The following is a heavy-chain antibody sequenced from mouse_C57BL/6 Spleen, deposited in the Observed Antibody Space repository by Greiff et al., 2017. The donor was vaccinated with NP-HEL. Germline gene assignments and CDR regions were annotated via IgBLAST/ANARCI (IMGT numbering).Heavy chain of an antibody. V-gene: IGHV1-61*01. CDR1: GYTFTSYW. Sequence: QVQLQQPGAELVRPGSSVKLSCKASGYTFTSYWMDWVKQRPGQGLEWIGNIYPSDSETHYNHKFKDKATLTVDKSSSTAYMQLSSLTSEDSAVYYCARSGSNYVFYAMDYWGQGTSVTVSS. D-gene: IGHD2-5*01. CDR2: IYPSDSET. CDR3: ARSGSNYVFYAMDY. J-gene: IGHJ4*01.